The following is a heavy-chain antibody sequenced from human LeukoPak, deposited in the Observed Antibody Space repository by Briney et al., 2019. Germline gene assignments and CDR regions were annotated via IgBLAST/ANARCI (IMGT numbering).Heavy chain of an antibody. CDR2: VFYSGST. CDR3: ARRCSSTSCYRDGGDY. CDR1: GGSLSSSTYY. D-gene: IGHD2-2*02. Sequence: SETLSLTCTVSGGSLSSSTYYWGWIRQPPGTGLEWIGSVFYSGSTYYNPSLKSRVTISVDTSKNQFSLKLSSVTAADTAVYYCARRCSSTSCYRDGGDYWGQGTLVTVSS. J-gene: IGHJ4*02. V-gene: IGHV4-39*01.